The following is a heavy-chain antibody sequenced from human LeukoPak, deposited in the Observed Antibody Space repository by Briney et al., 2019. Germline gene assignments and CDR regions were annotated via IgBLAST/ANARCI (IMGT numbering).Heavy chain of an antibody. Sequence: SAKVFCRASGGAFSSYAISWVRQALGQGHEWMGRIIHIFGTANYAQKFQGRVTITTAESTSTASMELSSLRSEATTAYYYARDQIPQYYDSSGYLRNWGQGTLVTVSS. CDR2: IIHIFGTA. D-gene: IGHD3-22*01. J-gene: IGHJ4*02. CDR1: GGAFSSYA. V-gene: IGHV1-69*05. CDR3: ARDQIPQYYDSSGYLRN.